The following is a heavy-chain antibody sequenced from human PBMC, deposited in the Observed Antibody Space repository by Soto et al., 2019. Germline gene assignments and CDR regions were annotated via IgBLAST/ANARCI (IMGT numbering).Heavy chain of an antibody. V-gene: IGHV3-73*01. J-gene: IGHJ3*02. D-gene: IGHD2-2*01. Sequence: QPGGSLRLSCAASGFTFSGSAMHWVRQASGKGLEWVGRIRSKANSYATAYAASVKGRFTISRDDSKNTAYLQMNSLKTEDTAVYYCTRVPVSPDCSSTSCCAVDAFDIWGQGTMVTVSS. CDR3: TRVPVSPDCSSTSCCAVDAFDI. CDR1: GFTFSGSA. CDR2: IRSKANSYAT.